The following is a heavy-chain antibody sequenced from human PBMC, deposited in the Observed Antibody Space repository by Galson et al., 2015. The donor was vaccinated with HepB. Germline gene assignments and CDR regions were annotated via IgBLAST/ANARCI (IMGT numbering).Heavy chain of an antibody. V-gene: IGHV7-4-1*02. CDR3: ARDTQWELLQGSSGLDY. Sequence: SVKVSCKASGYTFTSYAMNWVRQAPGQGLEWMGWINTNTGNPTYAQGFTGRFVFSLDTSVSTAYLQISSLKAEDTAVYYCARDTQWELLQGSSGLDYWDQGTLVTVSS. D-gene: IGHD1-26*01. J-gene: IGHJ4*02. CDR1: GYTFTSYA. CDR2: INTNTGNP.